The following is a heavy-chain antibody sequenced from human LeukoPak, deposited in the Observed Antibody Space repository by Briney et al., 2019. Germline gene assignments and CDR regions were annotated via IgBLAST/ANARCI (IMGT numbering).Heavy chain of an antibody. CDR3: ARGSSGSYYLDY. V-gene: IGHV4-34*01. Sequence: SETLSLTCAVYGGSFSGYYWSWIRQPPGKGLEWIGEINHSGSTNYNPSLKSRVTISVDTSKNQFSLKLSSVTAADMAVYYCARGSSGSYYLDYWGQGTLVTVSS. J-gene: IGHJ4*02. CDR2: INHSGST. CDR1: GGSFSGYY. D-gene: IGHD1-26*01.